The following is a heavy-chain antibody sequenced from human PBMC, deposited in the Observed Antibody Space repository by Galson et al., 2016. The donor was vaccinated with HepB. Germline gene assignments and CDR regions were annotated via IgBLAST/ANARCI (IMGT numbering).Heavy chain of an antibody. V-gene: IGHV3-23*01. D-gene: IGHD2-15*01. J-gene: IGHJ4*02. Sequence: SLRLSCAASGFTFSSYAMSWVRQAPGKGLEWVSTISGSGVNTYYADSVKGRFSVSRDNSKNTLYLQINSLRAEDTAVYYCAKALDKVAASFDYWGQGSLVTVSS. CDR2: ISGSGVNT. CDR1: GFTFSSYA. CDR3: AKALDKVAASFDY.